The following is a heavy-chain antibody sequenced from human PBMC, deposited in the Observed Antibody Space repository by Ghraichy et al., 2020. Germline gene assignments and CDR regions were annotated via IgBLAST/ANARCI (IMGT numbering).Heavy chain of an antibody. V-gene: IGHV4-59*01. J-gene: IGHJ6*02. CDR1: GGSISSYY. Sequence: SETLSLTCTVSGGSISSYYWSWIRQPPGKGLEWIEYIYYSGSTNYNPSLKSRVTISVDTSKNQFSLKLSSVTAADTDVYYCARAGYSYANPYYYYYYGMDVWGQGTTVTVSS. CDR3: ARAGYSYANPYYYYYYGMDV. D-gene: IGHD5-18*01. CDR2: IYYSGST.